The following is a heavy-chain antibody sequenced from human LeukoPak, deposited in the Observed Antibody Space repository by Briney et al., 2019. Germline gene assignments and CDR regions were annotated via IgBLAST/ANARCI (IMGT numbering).Heavy chain of an antibody. J-gene: IGHJ4*02. D-gene: IGHD3-22*01. Sequence: GGSLRLSCAASGFTFSSYAMSWVRQAPGKGLEWVSVISGSGGSTYYADSVKGRFTISRDNSKNTLYLQMNSLRAEDTAVYYCAKDWYYYDSSAYPYYFDYWGQGTLDTVSS. CDR1: GFTFSSYA. CDR2: ISGSGGST. V-gene: IGHV3-23*01. CDR3: AKDWYYYDSSAYPYYFDY.